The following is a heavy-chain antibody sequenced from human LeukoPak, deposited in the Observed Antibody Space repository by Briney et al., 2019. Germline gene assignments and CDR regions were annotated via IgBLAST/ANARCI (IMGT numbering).Heavy chain of an antibody. V-gene: IGHV5-10-1*01. CDR1: GYRFTSYW. D-gene: IGHD6-19*01. CDR3: ARHILLQQWLV. J-gene: IGHJ4*02. CDR2: IDPSDSYT. Sequence: GGALLISCKGSGYRFTSYWISWARPRPGKGLEGMGRIDPSDSYTNYSLSFQGHLTISADKSISTAYLQWSSLKASDTAMYYCARHILLQQWLVWGQGTLVTVSS.